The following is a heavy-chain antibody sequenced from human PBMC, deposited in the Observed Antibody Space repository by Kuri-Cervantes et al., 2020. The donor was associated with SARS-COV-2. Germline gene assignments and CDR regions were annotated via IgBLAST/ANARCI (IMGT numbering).Heavy chain of an antibody. CDR3: TREMDIVVVVAATINDY. J-gene: IGHJ4*02. CDR2: IRYDGSNK. CDR1: GFTFSSYA. D-gene: IGHD2-15*01. Sequence: GESLKISCAASGFTFSSYAMHWVRQAPGKGLEWVAVIRYDGSNKYYADSVKGRFTISRDNSKNTLYLQMNSLKTEDTAVYYCTREMDIVVVVAATINDYWGQGTLVTVSS. V-gene: IGHV3-33*08.